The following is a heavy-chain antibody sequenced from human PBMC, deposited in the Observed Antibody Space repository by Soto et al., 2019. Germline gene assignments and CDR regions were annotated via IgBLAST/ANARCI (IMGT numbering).Heavy chain of an antibody. CDR1: GGSISSFAYY. Sequence: QLQLQESGPGLVRPSEALSLTCTVSGGSISSFAYYWGWIRQPPGKGLEWIGTVYYNENTYYNPSLTSRFTMSVDTAKNQFSLNLRSVTAADTAIYFCARRERYYGSPGWFDPWGQGTLVTFSS. D-gene: IGHD3-10*01. CDR2: VYYNENT. CDR3: ARRERYYGSPGWFDP. V-gene: IGHV4-39*01. J-gene: IGHJ5*02.